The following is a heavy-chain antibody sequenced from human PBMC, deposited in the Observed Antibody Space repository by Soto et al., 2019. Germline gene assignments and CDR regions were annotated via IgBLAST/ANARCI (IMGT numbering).Heavy chain of an antibody. J-gene: IGHJ6*02. CDR2: ISGSGGST. D-gene: IGHD3-10*01. CDR3: FGGGRLRVHYYGMDV. Sequence: GGSLRLSCAASGFTFSSYAMSWVRQAPGKGLEWVSAISGSGGSTYYADSVKGRFTISRDNSKNTLYLQMNSLRAEDTAVYYCFGGGRLRVHYYGMDVWGQGTTVTVSS. V-gene: IGHV3-23*01. CDR1: GFTFSSYA.